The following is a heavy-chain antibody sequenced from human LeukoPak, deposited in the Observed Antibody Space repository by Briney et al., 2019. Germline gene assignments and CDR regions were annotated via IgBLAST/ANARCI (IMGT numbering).Heavy chain of an antibody. CDR3: ARDGKRSPRDFWSGYHDC. CDR1: GGTFSSYA. J-gene: IGHJ4*02. V-gene: IGHV1-69*05. Sequence: ASVKVSCKASGGTFSSYAISWVRQAPGQGLEWMGRIIPIFGTANYAQKFQGRVTITTDESTSTAYMELSSLRSEDTAVYYCARDGKRSPRDFWSGYHDCWGQGTLSPSPQ. CDR2: IIPIFGTA. D-gene: IGHD3-3*01.